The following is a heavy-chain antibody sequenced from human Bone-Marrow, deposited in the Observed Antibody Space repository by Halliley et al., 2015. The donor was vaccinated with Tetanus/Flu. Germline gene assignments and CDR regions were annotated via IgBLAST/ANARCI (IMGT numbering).Heavy chain of an antibody. CDR3: ARGGVVGAPFDY. J-gene: IGHJ4*02. CDR1: GGSFSSYA. Sequence: QLVQSGAEVKQPGSSVKVSCKTSGGSFSSYAISWVRQAPGQGLEWMGSIMPLFGIPNYAEKFQGRVTITADASTRTAYMELRSLRSGDTAIYYGARGGVVGAPFDYWGQGTLVTVSS. D-gene: IGHD1-26*01. V-gene: IGHV1-69*18. CDR2: IMPLFGIP.